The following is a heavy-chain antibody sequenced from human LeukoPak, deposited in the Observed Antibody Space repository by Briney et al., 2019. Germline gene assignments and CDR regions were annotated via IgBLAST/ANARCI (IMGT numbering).Heavy chain of an antibody. D-gene: IGHD3-10*01. V-gene: IGHV1-69*06. CDR1: GGTFSSYA. CDR3: ARDGYGSGSPTRIFDY. CDR2: IIPIFGTA. J-gene: IGHJ4*02. Sequence: SVKVSSKASGGTFSSYAISWVRQAPGQGLEWMGGIIPIFGTANYAQKFQGRVTITADKSTSTAYMELSSLRSEDTAVYYCARDGYGSGSPTRIFDYWGQGTLITVSS.